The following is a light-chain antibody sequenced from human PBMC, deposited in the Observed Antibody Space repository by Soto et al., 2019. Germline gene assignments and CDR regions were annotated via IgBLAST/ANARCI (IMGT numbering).Light chain of an antibody. CDR2: AAS. Sequence: ENVLTQSPGTLSLSPGERATLSCRASQSVSSSYLTWYQQKPGQAPRLLIYAASSRATDIPGRFSGSGSWTYFTLTISRLEPEDFAVYYCQQYDSSPVTFGQGTKLEIK. CDR3: QQYDSSPVT. V-gene: IGKV3-20*01. CDR1: QSVSSSY. J-gene: IGKJ2*01.